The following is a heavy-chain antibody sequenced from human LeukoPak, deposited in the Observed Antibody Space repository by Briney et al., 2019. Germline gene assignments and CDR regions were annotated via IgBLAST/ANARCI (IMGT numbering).Heavy chain of an antibody. Sequence: SETLSLTCTVSGGSISSYYWSWIRQPPGKGLEWIGYIYYSGSTNYNPSLKSRVTISVDTSKNQFSLKLSSVTAADTAVYYCARAGEYSGYDLDYWGQGTLVTVSS. D-gene: IGHD5-12*01. V-gene: IGHV4-59*01. J-gene: IGHJ4*02. CDR2: IYYSGST. CDR1: GGSISSYY. CDR3: ARAGEYSGYDLDY.